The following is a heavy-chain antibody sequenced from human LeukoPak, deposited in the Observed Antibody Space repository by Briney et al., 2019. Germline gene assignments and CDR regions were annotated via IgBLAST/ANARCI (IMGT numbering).Heavy chain of an antibody. D-gene: IGHD4-17*01. CDR3: ASSLRGQYYGMDV. J-gene: IGHJ6*02. CDR1: GFTFSSNG. Sequence: PGGSLRLSCAASGFTFSSNGMHWVRQAPGKGLEWVAVIWYDGSNKYYADSVKGRFTIPRDNAKNTLYLQMNSLRAEDTAVYYCASSLRGQYYGMDVWSQGTTVTVSS. CDR2: IWYDGSNK. V-gene: IGHV3-33*01.